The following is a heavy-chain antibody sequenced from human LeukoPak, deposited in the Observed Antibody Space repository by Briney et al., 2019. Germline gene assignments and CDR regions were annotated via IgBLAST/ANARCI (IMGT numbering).Heavy chain of an antibody. V-gene: IGHV1-18*01. CDR1: GYTFTSYV. J-gene: IGHJ5*02. CDR3: AREHSRSSGRAQFDP. CDR2: ISAYNGNT. Sequence: SVKVSCKASGYTFTSYVISWVRQAPGQGLEWMGWISAYNGNTNYAQKLQGRVTMTTDTSTSTAYMELRGLRSDDTAVYYCAREHSRSSGRAQFDPWGQGTLVTVSS. D-gene: IGHD6-13*01.